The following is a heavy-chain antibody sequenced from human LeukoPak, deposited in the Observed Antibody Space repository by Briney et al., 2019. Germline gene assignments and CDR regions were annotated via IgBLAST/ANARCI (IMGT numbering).Heavy chain of an antibody. Sequence: SETLSLTCAAYGGSFSGYYWSWIRQPPGEGLQWIGEIDQGGGTNHNPSLKSRITLLVDRSKSQFSLRLISVTAADTALYYCARAYGGRFDYWGHGALVTVSS. CDR3: ARAYGGRFDY. J-gene: IGHJ4*01. CDR1: GGSFSGYY. D-gene: IGHD4-23*01. V-gene: IGHV4-34*01. CDR2: IDQGGGT.